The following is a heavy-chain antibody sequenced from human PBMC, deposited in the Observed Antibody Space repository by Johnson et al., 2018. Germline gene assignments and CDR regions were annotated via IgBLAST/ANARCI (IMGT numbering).Heavy chain of an antibody. CDR3: ARDSADYSSYLNWFDP. CDR1: GFIFSTYG. D-gene: IGHD4-11*01. V-gene: IGHV3-33*01. J-gene: IGHJ5*02. CDR2: IWYDGSNE. Sequence: QVQLVQSGGGVVQPGRSLRLSCAASGFIFSTYGMHWVRQAPGKGLEWVAGIWYDGSNEYYADSVKGRFTISRDNSKKTLYLQMNSLRAEDTAVYYCARDSADYSSYLNWFDPWGQGTLVTVSS.